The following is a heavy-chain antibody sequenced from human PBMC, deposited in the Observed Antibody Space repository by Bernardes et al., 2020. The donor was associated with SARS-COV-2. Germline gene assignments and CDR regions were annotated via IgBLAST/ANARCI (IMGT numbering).Heavy chain of an antibody. V-gene: IGHV1-24*01. J-gene: IGHJ5*02. CDR3: ATVPPFISGWYLSVHPNWFDP. CDR1: GYTLTELS. CDR2: FDPEDGET. D-gene: IGHD6-19*01. Sequence: ASVKISCKVSGYTLTELSMHWVRQAPGKGLEWMGGFDPEDGETISAQKFQGRVTMTEDTSTDTAYMELSSLRSEDTAVYYCATVPPFISGWYLSVHPNWFDPWGQGTLVTVSS.